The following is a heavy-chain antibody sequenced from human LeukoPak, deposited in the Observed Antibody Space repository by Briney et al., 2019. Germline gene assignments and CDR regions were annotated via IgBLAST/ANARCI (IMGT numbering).Heavy chain of an antibody. D-gene: IGHD1-14*01. CDR1: GFPFSSYA. Sequence: GGSLRLSCSASGFPFSSYAMHWVRQAPGKGLEYVSAISDSGGSTYYADSVKGRFTISRDNSKNTLYLQMSSLRAEDTAVYYCAREDVGISAVDYWGQGTPVTVSS. CDR2: ISDSGGST. CDR3: AREDVGISAVDY. J-gene: IGHJ4*02. V-gene: IGHV3-64D*09.